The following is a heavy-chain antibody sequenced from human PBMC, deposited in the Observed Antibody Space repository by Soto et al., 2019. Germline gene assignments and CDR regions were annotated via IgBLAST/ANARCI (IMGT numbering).Heavy chain of an antibody. CDR3: ARGGLA. V-gene: IGHV4-30-2*01. Sequence: QVQLQESGSRLVRPSQTLSLTCSVSGGSVNSGGYSWSWIRQPPGKGLEWIGFISPSGSPAYNPSLKRLVTISVDRSNNQISLELSSVTAADTALYYCARGGLAWGPGTLVTVSS. D-gene: IGHD2-15*01. CDR1: GGSVNSGGYS. CDR2: ISPSGSP. J-gene: IGHJ4*02.